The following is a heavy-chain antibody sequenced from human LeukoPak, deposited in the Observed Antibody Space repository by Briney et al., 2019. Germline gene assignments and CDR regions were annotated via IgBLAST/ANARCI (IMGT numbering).Heavy chain of an antibody. Sequence: ASVKVSCKASGYTFTSYAMHWVRQAPGQRLEWMGWINAGNGNTKYSQKFQGRVTMTRDTSASTAYMELSSLRSEDTAVYYCATGLTWMEYYFDYWGQGTLVTVSS. V-gene: IGHV1-3*01. J-gene: IGHJ4*02. CDR3: ATGLTWMEYYFDY. D-gene: IGHD3-3*01. CDR2: INAGNGNT. CDR1: GYTFTSYA.